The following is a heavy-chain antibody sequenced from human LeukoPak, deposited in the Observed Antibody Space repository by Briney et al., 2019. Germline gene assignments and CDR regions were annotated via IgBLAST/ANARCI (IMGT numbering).Heavy chain of an antibody. CDR2: ISSNGDNT. CDR1: GFTFSSYV. V-gene: IGHV3-64D*06. J-gene: IGHJ4*02. D-gene: IGHD1-26*01. Sequence: GGSLRLSCSVSGFTFSSYVMHWVRQAPGKGLEYVSAISSNGDNTYYADSVKGRFTISRDNSKNTLYLQMSSVRADDTAVYYCVSGTDYCGQGTLVTVSS. CDR3: VSGTDY.